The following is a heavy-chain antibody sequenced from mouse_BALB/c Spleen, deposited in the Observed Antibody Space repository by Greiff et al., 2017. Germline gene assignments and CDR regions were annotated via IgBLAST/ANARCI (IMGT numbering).Heavy chain of an antibody. CDR3: ARFRYGNYEGYAMDY. D-gene: IGHD2-10*02. Sequence: QVQLQQPGAELVKPGASVKLSCKASGYTFTSYWMHWVKQRPGQGLEWIGEINPSNGRTNYNEKFKSKATLTVDKSSSTAYMQLSSLTSEDSAVYYCARFRYGNYEGYAMDYWGQGTSVTVAS. CDR2: INPSNGRT. CDR1: GYTFTSYW. J-gene: IGHJ4*01. V-gene: IGHV1S81*02.